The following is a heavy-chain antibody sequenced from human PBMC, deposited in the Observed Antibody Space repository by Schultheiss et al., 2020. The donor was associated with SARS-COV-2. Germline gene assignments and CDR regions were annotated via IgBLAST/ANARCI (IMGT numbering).Heavy chain of an antibody. CDR1: GFSFSSYA. CDR2: ISGSGGST. Sequence: GGSLRLSCAASGFSFSSYAMSWVRQAPGKGLEWVSAISGSGGSTYYADSVKGRFTISRHNSKNTLYLQMNSLRAGDTAVYYCAGGATGDLFDYWGQGTLVTVSS. J-gene: IGHJ4*02. V-gene: IGHV3-23*01. D-gene: IGHD1-26*01. CDR3: AGGATGDLFDY.